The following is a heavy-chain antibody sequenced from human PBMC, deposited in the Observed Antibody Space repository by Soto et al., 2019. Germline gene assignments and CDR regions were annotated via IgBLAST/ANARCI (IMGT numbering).Heavy chain of an antibody. V-gene: IGHV3-15*01. J-gene: IGHJ6*03. CDR2: IKSKTDGGTT. D-gene: IGHD3-10*01. Sequence: GGSLRLSCAASGFTFSNAWMSWVRQAPGKGLEWVGRIKSKTDGGTTDYAATVKGRFTISRDDSKNTLYLQMNSLKTEDTAVYYCSGLWFGELAGYYYYYMDVWGKGTTVTVSS. CDR1: GFTFSNAW. CDR3: SGLWFGELAGYYYYYMDV.